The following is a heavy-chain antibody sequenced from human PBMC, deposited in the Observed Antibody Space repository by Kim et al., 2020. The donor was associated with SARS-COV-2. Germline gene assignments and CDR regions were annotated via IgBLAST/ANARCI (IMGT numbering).Heavy chain of an antibody. D-gene: IGHD2-21*02. CDR3: AKYPSVTASGSFDY. J-gene: IGHJ4*02. V-gene: IGHV3-23*01. Sequence: ADSVKGRFTISRDNSKTTLYLQMNSLRAEDTAVYYCAKYPSVTASGSFDYWGQGTLVTVSS.